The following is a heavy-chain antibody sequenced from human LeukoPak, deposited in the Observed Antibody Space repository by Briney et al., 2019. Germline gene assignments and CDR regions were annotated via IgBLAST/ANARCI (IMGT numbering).Heavy chain of an antibody. V-gene: IGHV3-23*01. J-gene: IGHJ5*02. Sequence: PGGSLRLSCAASGFTFSSYAMSWVRQAPGKGLEWVSAISGSGGSTYYADSVKGRFTISRDNSKNTLYLQMNSLRAEDTAVYYCAKGDFWSGYSTDWFDPWGQGTLVTVSS. CDR3: AKGDFWSGYSTDWFDP. CDR2: ISGSGGST. CDR1: GFTFSSYA. D-gene: IGHD3-3*01.